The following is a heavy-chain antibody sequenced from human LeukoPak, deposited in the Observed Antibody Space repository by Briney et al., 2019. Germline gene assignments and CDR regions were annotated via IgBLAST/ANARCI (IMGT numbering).Heavy chain of an antibody. Sequence: PGGSLRLSCAASGFRFSTYWMTWVRQAPGEGLEWVANINQDGSQIYYVDSVKGRFTISRDNAAKNSLYLQMNSLRAEDTAVYYCARLKCLRLDAFDIWGQGTMVTVSS. CDR2: INQDGSQI. J-gene: IGHJ3*02. CDR3: ARLKCLRLDAFDI. V-gene: IGHV3-7*01. CDR1: GFRFSTYW. D-gene: IGHD5/OR15-5a*01.